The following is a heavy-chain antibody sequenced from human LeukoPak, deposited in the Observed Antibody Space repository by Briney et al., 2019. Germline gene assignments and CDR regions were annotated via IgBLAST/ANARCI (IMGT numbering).Heavy chain of an antibody. Sequence: PGGSLRLSCAASGFTFSYHDMHWVRQAPGKGLEWVANMEQDGSEKYYVDSVKGRFTISRDNAKNSLYLQMNSLRAEDTAVYYCAGDGSPPAGDSSVDYWGQGTLVTVSS. J-gene: IGHJ4*02. CDR3: AGDGSPPAGDSSVDY. CDR2: MEQDGSEK. V-gene: IGHV3-7*01. CDR1: GFTFSYHD. D-gene: IGHD6-25*01.